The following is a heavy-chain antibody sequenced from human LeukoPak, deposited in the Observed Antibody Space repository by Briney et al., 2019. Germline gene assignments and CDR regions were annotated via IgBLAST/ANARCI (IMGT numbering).Heavy chain of an antibody. J-gene: IGHJ5*02. CDR1: GGSISSYY. Sequence: PSETLSLTCTVSGGSISSYYWSWIRQPPGKGLEWIGYIYYSGSTNYNPSLKSRVTISVDTSKNQFSLKLSSVTAADTAVYYCARVYADYDSSGYRPVYNWFDPWGQGTLVTVSS. D-gene: IGHD3-22*01. CDR3: ARVYADYDSSGYRPVYNWFDP. CDR2: IYYSGST. V-gene: IGHV4-59*08.